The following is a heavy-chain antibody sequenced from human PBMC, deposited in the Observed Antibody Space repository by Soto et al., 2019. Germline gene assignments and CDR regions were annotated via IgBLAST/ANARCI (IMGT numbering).Heavy chain of an antibody. D-gene: IGHD5-18*01. V-gene: IGHV3-74*01. CDR3: ARDFDSYGYAYYYYYYGMDV. CDR1: GFTFSSYW. CDR2: INSDGSST. J-gene: IGHJ6*02. Sequence: PGGSLRLSCAASGFTFSSYWMHWVRQAPGKGLVWVSRINSDGSSTSYADSVKGRFTISRDNAKNTLYLQMNSLRAYDTAVYYCARDFDSYGYAYYYYYYGMDVWGQGTTVTVSS.